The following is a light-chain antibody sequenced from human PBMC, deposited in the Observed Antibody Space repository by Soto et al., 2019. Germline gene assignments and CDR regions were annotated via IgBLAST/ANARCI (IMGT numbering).Light chain of an antibody. CDR2: GAS. J-gene: IGKJ1*01. CDR1: QSVSSN. CDR3: QHYNSYSEA. V-gene: IGKV3-15*01. Sequence: EIVMKQSPATLSVTPGERATLSCRASQSVSSNLAWYQQKPGQAPRLLIYGASTRATGIPARFSGSGSGTEFTLTISSLQPDDFATYYCQHYNSYSEAFGQGTKVHI.